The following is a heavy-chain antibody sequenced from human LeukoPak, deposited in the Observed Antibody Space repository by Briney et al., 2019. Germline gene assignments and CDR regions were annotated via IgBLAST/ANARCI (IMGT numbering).Heavy chain of an antibody. Sequence: PGGSLRLSCAASGFTFSSYAMSWVRQAPGKGLEWVSAISGSGGSTYYADSVKGRFTISRDNSKNTLYLQMNSLRAEDTAVYYCAKEGRATMIVVVLEEFDYWGQGTLVTVSS. CDR3: AKEGRATMIVVVLEEFDY. V-gene: IGHV3-23*01. J-gene: IGHJ4*02. D-gene: IGHD3-22*01. CDR2: ISGSGGST. CDR1: GFTFSSYA.